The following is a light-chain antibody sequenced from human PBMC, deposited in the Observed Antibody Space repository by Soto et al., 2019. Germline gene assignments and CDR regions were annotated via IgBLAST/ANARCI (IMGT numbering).Light chain of an antibody. J-gene: IGKJ1*01. V-gene: IGKV1-5*03. CDR3: QQYNGYGR. CDR2: KAS. CDR1: QSISTW. Sequence: DIQMTHSPSTLSASVGDRVTITCRASQSISTWLAWYQQKPGKAPKLLIYKASSLESWVPSRFSGSGSGTEFTLNISGLQPDDFATYYCQQYNGYGRFGQGTKVDI.